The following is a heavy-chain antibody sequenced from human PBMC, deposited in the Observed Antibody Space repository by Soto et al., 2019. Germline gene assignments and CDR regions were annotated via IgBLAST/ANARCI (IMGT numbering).Heavy chain of an antibody. D-gene: IGHD6-13*01. Sequence: QLQLQESGPGLVKPSETLSLTCTVSGGSISSSSYYWGWIRQPPGKGLEWIGSIYYSGSTYYNPSLKSRVTISVDTSKNQFSLKLSSVTAADTAVYYCARRERLAAAEDYWGQGTLVTVSS. CDR2: IYYSGST. V-gene: IGHV4-39*01. J-gene: IGHJ4*02. CDR1: GGSISSSSYY. CDR3: ARRERLAAAEDY.